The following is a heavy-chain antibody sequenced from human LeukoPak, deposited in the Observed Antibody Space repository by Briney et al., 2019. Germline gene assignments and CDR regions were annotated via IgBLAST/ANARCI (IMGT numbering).Heavy chain of an antibody. CDR2: IIPIFGTA. D-gene: IGHD6-13*01. J-gene: IGHJ5*02. V-gene: IGHV1-69*13. CDR1: GGTFSSYA. Sequence: SVKVSCKASGGTFSSYAISWVRQAPGQGLEWMGGIIPIFGTANYAQKFQGRVTITADESTSTAYMELSSLRSEDTAVYYCARDLLSGIAEAGMRFDPWGQGTLVTVSS. CDR3: ARDLLSGIAEAGMRFDP.